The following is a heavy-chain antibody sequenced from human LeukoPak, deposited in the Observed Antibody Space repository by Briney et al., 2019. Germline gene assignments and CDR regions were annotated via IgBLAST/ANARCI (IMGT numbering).Heavy chain of an antibody. Sequence: GGSLRPSCAASGFSFSSYAMSWVRQAPGKGLEWVSGISGSGGSTYYADSVKGRFSISRDNSKNTMYLQMNSLRAEDTAVYYCTKALLRYFDWEFDYWGQGTLVTVSS. J-gene: IGHJ4*02. D-gene: IGHD3-9*01. CDR2: ISGSGGST. CDR3: TKALLRYFDWEFDY. V-gene: IGHV3-23*01. CDR1: GFSFSSYA.